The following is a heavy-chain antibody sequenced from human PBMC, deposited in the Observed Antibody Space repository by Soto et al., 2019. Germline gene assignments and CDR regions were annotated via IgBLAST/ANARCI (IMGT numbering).Heavy chain of an antibody. V-gene: IGHV4-31*03. Sequence: PSETLSLTCTVSGGSITSGGYYWNWIRQHPGKGLEWIGYIFYTGTTRYNSALQSRVSISVDSTKNHFSLKLTSVTAADTAVYYCARDTTIFGVALQTGFDPCGQGTLVTVYS. J-gene: IGHJ5*02. CDR1: GGSITSGGYY. CDR2: IFYTGTT. CDR3: ARDTTIFGVALQTGFDP. D-gene: IGHD3-3*01.